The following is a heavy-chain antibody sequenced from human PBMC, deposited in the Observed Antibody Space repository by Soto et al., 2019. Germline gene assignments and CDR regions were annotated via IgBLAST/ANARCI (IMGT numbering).Heavy chain of an antibody. CDR3: AKGGRQWLVTSDFNY. CDR1: GFTFSDYA. Sequence: VQLVESGGGVVQPGRSLRLSCAASGFTFSDYAMHWVRQAPGKGLEWVAVVSHDGRNTHSADSVKGRFTISRDSSKNPVAREMTSLRAEYKAVYYCAKGGRQWLVTSDFNYWGQGALVTVSS. J-gene: IGHJ4*02. CDR2: VSHDGRNT. V-gene: IGHV3-30*18. D-gene: IGHD6-19*01.